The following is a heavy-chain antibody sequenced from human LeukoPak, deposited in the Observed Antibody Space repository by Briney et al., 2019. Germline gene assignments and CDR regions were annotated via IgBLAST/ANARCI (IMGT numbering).Heavy chain of an antibody. J-gene: IGHJ4*02. CDR2: IFDFGST. CDR3: ARGWTPNHHTAMSY. Sequence: PSETLSLTCTVSGGSIINYYWSWIRQPPGKGLEWIGYIFDFGSTNYNPSLKSRVTISVDTSKNQFSPKLSSVTAADTAVYYCARGWTPNHHTAMSYWGEGTLVTVSS. D-gene: IGHD5-18*01. V-gene: IGHV4-59*01. CDR1: GGSIINYY.